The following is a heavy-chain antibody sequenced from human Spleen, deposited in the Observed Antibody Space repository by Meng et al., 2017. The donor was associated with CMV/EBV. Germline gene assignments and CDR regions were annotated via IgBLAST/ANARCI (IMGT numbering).Heavy chain of an antibody. V-gene: IGHV3-23*01. CDR1: GFTFSSYA. Sequence: GESLKISCAASGFTFSSYAMSWVRQAPGKGLEWVSAISGSGGSTYYADSVKGRFTISRDNSKNTLYLQMNSLRAEDTAVYYCAKDLYSSGWYYFDYWGQGTLVTVS. CDR2: ISGSGGST. J-gene: IGHJ4*02. D-gene: IGHD6-19*01. CDR3: AKDLYSSGWYYFDY.